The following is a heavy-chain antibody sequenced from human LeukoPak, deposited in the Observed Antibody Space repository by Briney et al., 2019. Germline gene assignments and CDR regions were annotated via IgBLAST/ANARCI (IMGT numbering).Heavy chain of an antibody. Sequence: SETLSLTCTVSGGSISSYYWSWIRQPPGKGLEWIGYIYYSGSTNYNPSLTSRVTISVDTSKNQFSLKLSSVTAADTAVYYCARGWVRGYSGYPYYYYMDVWGAGTTVTVSS. D-gene: IGHD5-12*01. V-gene: IGHV4-59*01. CDR2: IYYSGST. J-gene: IGHJ6*03. CDR1: GGSISSYY. CDR3: ARGWVRGYSGYPYYYYMDV.